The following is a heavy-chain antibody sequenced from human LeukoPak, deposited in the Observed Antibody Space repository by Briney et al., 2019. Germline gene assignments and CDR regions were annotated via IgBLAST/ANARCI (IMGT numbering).Heavy chain of an antibody. CDR3: ASHRSGWYY. CDR2: ISYGGSNK. D-gene: IGHD6-19*01. CDR1: GFTFSSYA. Sequence: GRSLTLSCSASGFTFSSYAMHWVRQAPGKGLEGLAVISYGGSNKYHALSVKGRFIIPRDNSQNTLYLQMISLRAEDTAVYYRASHRSGWYYWRKGTLVSVSS. V-gene: IGHV3-30*04. J-gene: IGHJ4*02.